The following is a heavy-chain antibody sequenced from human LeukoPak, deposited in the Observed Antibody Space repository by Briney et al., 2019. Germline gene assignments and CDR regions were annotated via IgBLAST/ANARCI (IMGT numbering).Heavy chain of an antibody. CDR3: ARYYLQWLARSTNWFDP. Sequence: SETPSLTCTVSGGSISSSSYYWGWIRQPPGKGLEWIGSIYYSGSTYYNPSLKSRVTISVDTSKNQFSLKLSSVTAADTAVYYCARYYLQWLARSTNWFDPWGQGTLVTVSS. D-gene: IGHD6-19*01. J-gene: IGHJ5*02. V-gene: IGHV4-39*07. CDR2: IYYSGST. CDR1: GGSISSSSYY.